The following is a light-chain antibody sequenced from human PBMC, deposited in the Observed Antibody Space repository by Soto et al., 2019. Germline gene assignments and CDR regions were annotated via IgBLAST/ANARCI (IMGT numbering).Light chain of an antibody. CDR3: QQRSNAPPIT. CDR2: VAS. V-gene: IGKV3-11*01. J-gene: IGKJ5*01. CDR1: QSGRSSY. Sequence: QVSLXLXPGEXGSLXXXXIQSGRSSYLDWYQQKAGQAPRLLIFVASNKATGIPARFSGSGSGTDFTLTISSIEPEDFAGCYCQQRSNAPPITFGHVTRHEIK.